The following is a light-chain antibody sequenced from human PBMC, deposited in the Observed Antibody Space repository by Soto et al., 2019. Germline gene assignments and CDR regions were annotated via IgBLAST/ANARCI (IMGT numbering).Light chain of an antibody. Sequence: QSVLTQPPSVSGAPGQRVTISCTGSSSNIGAGYDVQGYQQLPGTAPKVLIYGNSNRPSGVPDRFSGSKSGTSASLAITGLQAEDEADYYCQSYDSSLSGVVFGGGTKLTV. CDR2: GNS. CDR3: QSYDSSLSGVV. J-gene: IGLJ2*01. CDR1: SSNIGAGYD. V-gene: IGLV1-40*01.